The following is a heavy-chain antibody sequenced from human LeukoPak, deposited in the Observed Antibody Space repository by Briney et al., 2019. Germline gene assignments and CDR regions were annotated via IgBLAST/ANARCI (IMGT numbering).Heavy chain of an antibody. Sequence: SGTLSLTCTVSGGSISSGSYYWSWIRQPAGKGLEWIGRIYTSGSTNYNPSLKSRVTISVDTSKNQFSLKLSSVTAADTAVYYCARDRGLVIYDYWGQGTLVTVSS. CDR2: IYTSGST. D-gene: IGHD6-19*01. V-gene: IGHV4-61*02. J-gene: IGHJ4*02. CDR3: ARDRGLVIYDY. CDR1: GGSISSGSYY.